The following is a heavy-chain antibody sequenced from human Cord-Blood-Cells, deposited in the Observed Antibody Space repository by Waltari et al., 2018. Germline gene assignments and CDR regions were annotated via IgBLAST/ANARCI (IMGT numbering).Heavy chain of an antibody. Sequence: QVQLQQWGAGLLKPSATLSLTCAVYGGSFSGYYWSWIRQPPGTGLEWIGEINHSGSTNYNPSLKSRVTISVDTSKNQFSLKLSSVTAADTAVYYCARASSLYCSSTSCYDAFDIWGQGTMVTVSS. CDR3: ARASSLYCSSTSCYDAFDI. J-gene: IGHJ3*02. D-gene: IGHD2-2*01. V-gene: IGHV4-34*01. CDR2: INHSGST. CDR1: GGSFSGYY.